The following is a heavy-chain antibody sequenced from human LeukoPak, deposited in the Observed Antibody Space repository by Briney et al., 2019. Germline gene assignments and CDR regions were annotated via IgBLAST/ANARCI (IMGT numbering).Heavy chain of an antibody. J-gene: IGHJ4*02. Sequence: SETLSLTCAVYGGSFSGYYWSWIRQPPGKGLEWIGEINHSGSTNYNPSLKSRVTISVNTSKNQFSLKLSSVTAADTAVYYCARRKTSAFDYWGQGTLVTVSS. CDR2: INHSGST. CDR1: GGSFSGYY. CDR3: ARRKTSAFDY. V-gene: IGHV4-34*01. D-gene: IGHD1-14*01.